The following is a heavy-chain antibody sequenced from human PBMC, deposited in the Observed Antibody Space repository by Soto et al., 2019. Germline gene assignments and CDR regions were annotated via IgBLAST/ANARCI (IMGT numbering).Heavy chain of an antibody. V-gene: IGHV1-18*01. CDR2: ISAYNGNT. D-gene: IGHD3-3*01. CDR1: GYTFTSYG. Sequence: ASVKVSCKASGYTFTSYGISWVRQAPGQGLEWMGWISAYNGNTNYAQKLQGRVTMTTDMSTSTAYMELSSLRSEDTAVYYCAADNDFWSGHYSFDYWGQGALVTVSS. J-gene: IGHJ4*02. CDR3: AADNDFWSGHYSFDY.